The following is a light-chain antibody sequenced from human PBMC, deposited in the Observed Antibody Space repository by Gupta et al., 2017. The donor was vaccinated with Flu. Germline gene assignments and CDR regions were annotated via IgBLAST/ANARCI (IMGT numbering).Light chain of an antibody. J-gene: IGLJ3*02. CDR3: QVLDSSSDQKV. Sequence: GGNNIVSKSVHWYQLKPGQAPVLVVYDDSARPSGIPERVSGSNSGNTATLTISRVEAGDEADYYCQVLDSSSDQKVFGGGSKLTVL. CDR1: NIVSKS. CDR2: DDS. V-gene: IGLV3-21*02.